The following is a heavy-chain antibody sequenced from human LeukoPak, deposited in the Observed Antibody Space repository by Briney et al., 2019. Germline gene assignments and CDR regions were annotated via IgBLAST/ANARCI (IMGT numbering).Heavy chain of an antibody. V-gene: IGHV4-30-4*08. J-gene: IGHJ4*02. CDR1: GGSISSGDYY. D-gene: IGHD4-23*01. CDR2: IYYSGST. CDR3: ARDSVGSNHFDY. Sequence: SETLSLTCTVSGGSISSGDYYWSWIRHPPGKGLEWIGYIYYSGSTYYNPSLKSRVTISVDTSKNQFSLKLSSVTAADTAVYYCARDSVGSNHFDYWGQGTLVTVSS.